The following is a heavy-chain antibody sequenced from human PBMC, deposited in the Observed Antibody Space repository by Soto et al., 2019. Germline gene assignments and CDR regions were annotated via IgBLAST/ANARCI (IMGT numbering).Heavy chain of an antibody. CDR1: GYSLTSYW. CDR2: IDPSDSYS. V-gene: IGHV5-10-1*01. D-gene: IGHD3-16*02. CDR3: ARIVGDYYYGMDV. J-gene: IGHJ6*02. Sequence: GESLKISCKGSGYSLTSYWISWVRQMPGKGLEWLGRIDPSDSYSNYSPSFQGHVTISADKLISTAYLQWSSLKAWDTAMYYCARIVGDYYYGMDVWGQGTTVTVSS.